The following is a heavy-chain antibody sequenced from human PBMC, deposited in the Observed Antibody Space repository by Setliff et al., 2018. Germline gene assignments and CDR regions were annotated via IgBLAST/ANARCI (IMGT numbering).Heavy chain of an antibody. CDR2: IIPMFGTT. V-gene: IGHV1-69*13. CDR1: GGTFSSYA. CDR3: ARSPPNRGVGQGHYMDV. J-gene: IGHJ6*03. D-gene: IGHD1-26*01. Sequence: SVKVSCKASGGTFSSYAINWVRQAPGQGLEWMGGIIPMFGTTNYARKFQGRVTITADESTSTAYMELSSLRSEDTAVYYCARSPPNRGVGQGHYMDVWGIGTTVTVSS.